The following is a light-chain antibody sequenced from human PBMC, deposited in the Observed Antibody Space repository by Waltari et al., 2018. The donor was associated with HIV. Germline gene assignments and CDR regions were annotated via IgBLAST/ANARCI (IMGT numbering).Light chain of an antibody. J-gene: IGLJ3*02. Sequence: SYELTQPPSVSVSPGQTARITCSGDALPKQYAYWFQQKPGQAPVLVIYQDTERPSGIPERWSGSSLGTMVTLTITGVQVEDEADYYCQSTDRSGTYWVFGGGTKLTVL. CDR2: QDT. CDR3: QSTDRSGTYWV. CDR1: ALPKQY. V-gene: IGLV3-25*03.